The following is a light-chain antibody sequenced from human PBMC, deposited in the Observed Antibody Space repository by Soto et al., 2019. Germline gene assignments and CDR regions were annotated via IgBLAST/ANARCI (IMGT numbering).Light chain of an antibody. CDR3: QPVHNYPFT. J-gene: IGKJ4*01. CDR1: QGISTS. Sequence: DIQLTQSPSLLSASVGDRVTITCRASQGISTSLAWYQQKPGKAPKLLIYAASTVQSGVPSRFSGSGSGKDFTLTISSLQPEDFATFSCQPVHNYPFTFGGGTNVAIK. V-gene: IGKV1-9*01. CDR2: AAS.